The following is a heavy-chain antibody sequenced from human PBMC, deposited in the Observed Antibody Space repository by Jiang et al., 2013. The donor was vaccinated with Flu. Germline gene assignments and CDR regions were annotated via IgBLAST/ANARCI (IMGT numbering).Heavy chain of an antibody. CDR1: GDYMSSYY. Sequence: TVSGDYMSSYYWSWIRQPPGKGLEWIGYIYYSGSTNYNPSLKSRVTISVDTSKNHFSLKLSSVTAADTAVYYCARHRGGGDYEGTGYGMDVWGKGTTVTVSS. CDR3: ARHRGGGDYEGTGYGMDV. J-gene: IGHJ6*04. D-gene: IGHD4-17*01. CDR2: IYYSGST. V-gene: IGHV4-59*08.